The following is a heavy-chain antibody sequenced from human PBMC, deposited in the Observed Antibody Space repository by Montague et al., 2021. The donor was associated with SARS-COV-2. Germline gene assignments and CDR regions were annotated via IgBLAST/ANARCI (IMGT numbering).Heavy chain of an antibody. J-gene: IGHJ6*03. V-gene: IGHV4-34*01. D-gene: IGHD4-23*01. CDR3: ARGGGNILTNYYYYYYLDV. CDR1: GGSFSGWY. CDR2: INRRGNT. Sequence: TLSLTCAVYGGSFSGWYWSWVRQPPGKGLEWIGEINRRGNTIYNPSLKSRVTISEDTSKSQFSLKLSSVTAADTAVYYCARGGGNILTNYYYYYYLDVWGTGTTVTVSS.